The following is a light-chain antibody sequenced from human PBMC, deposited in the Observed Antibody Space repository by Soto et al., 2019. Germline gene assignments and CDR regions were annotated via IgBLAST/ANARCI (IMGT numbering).Light chain of an antibody. CDR2: AAS. V-gene: IGKV1-8*01. CDR1: QGISSY. Sequence: AIRMTQSPSSLSASTGDRVTITCRASQGISSYLAWYQRKPGKAPKLLIYAASTLQSGVPSRFSGSGSGTDFTLTISSLQPDDFATYYCQQYNSYSPLTFGGGTKVDIK. J-gene: IGKJ4*01. CDR3: QQYNSYSPLT.